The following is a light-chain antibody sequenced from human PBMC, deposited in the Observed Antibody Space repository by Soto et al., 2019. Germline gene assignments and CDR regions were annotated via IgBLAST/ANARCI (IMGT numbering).Light chain of an antibody. J-gene: IGLJ3*02. Sequence: QSALTQPASVSGSLGQSITISCTGTSSDVGAYNYVSWYQHHPGKAPKLMIYDVSDRPSGVSNRFSGSKSGNTASLTISRRQAEDEDDYYCSSYATSFTLFGGGTKLTVL. V-gene: IGLV2-14*03. CDR1: SSDVGAYNY. CDR2: DVS. CDR3: SSYATSFTL.